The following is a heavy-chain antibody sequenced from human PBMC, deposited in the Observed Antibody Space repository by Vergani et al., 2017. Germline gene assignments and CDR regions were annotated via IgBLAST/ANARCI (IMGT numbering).Heavy chain of an antibody. J-gene: IGHJ6*04. D-gene: IGHD6-19*01. V-gene: IGHV4-61*02. Sequence: QVQLQESGPGLVKPSQTLSLTCTVSGGSINSDSHYWTWIRQPAGKGLEWLGRIYNTGSTHYNPSLKSRVTISVDTSKNHFSLKLSSVTAADTAVYYCARDSRLGSSGLTDVWGKGTTVTVSS. CDR2: IYNTGST. CDR3: ARDSRLGSSGLTDV. CDR1: GGSINSDSHY.